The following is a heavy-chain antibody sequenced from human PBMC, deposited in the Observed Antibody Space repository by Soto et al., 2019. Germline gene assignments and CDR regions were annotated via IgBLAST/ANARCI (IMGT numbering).Heavy chain of an antibody. J-gene: IGHJ4*02. D-gene: IGHD7-27*01. CDR3: ARDRGPNTLDY. CDR1: GLTFSTTW. V-gene: IGHV3-7*03. Sequence: SGLTFSTTWMTWVRQAPGKGLEWLASINQDGSATSYVDSVKGRFTISRDNAKNSLYLQLNSLRAEDSATYYCARDRGPNTLDYWGQGTLVTVSS. CDR2: INQDGSAT.